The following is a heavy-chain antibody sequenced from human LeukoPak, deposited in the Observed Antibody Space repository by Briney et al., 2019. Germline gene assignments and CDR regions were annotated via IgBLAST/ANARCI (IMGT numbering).Heavy chain of an antibody. Sequence: GGSLRLSCAASGFTFSSYEMNWVRQAPGKGLEWVSYISSSGSTIYYADSVKGRFTISRDNTKNSLYLQMNSLRAEDTAVYYCARDPSYDILTGYYPGHFDYWGQGTLVTVSS. D-gene: IGHD3-9*01. CDR2: ISSSGSTI. CDR3: ARDPSYDILTGYYPGHFDY. J-gene: IGHJ4*02. V-gene: IGHV3-48*03. CDR1: GFTFSSYE.